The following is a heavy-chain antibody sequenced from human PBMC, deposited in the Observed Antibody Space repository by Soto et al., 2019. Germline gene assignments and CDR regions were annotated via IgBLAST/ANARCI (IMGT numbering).Heavy chain of an antibody. CDR3: ARLPRDGYKWVDY. CDR2: IYYSGST. Sequence: QVQLQESGPGLVKPSETLSLTCTVSGGSVSSGSYYWSWIRQPPGKGLEWIGYIYYSGSTNYNPTLKRRVTLSVDTSKNQFSLKLSSVTAADTAVYYCARLPRDGYKWVDYWGQGTLVTVSS. V-gene: IGHV4-61*01. D-gene: IGHD5-12*01. J-gene: IGHJ4*02. CDR1: GGSVSSGSYY.